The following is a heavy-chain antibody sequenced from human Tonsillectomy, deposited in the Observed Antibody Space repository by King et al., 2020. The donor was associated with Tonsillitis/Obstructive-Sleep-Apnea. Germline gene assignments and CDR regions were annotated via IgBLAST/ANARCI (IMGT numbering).Heavy chain of an antibody. D-gene: IGHD2-15*01. CDR1: GFTFTTYW. CDR3: ARDLSYCGGGSCYDRFDY. V-gene: IGHV3-7*01. CDR2: IKRDGSEK. Sequence: VQLVESGGGLVQPGGSLRLSCAGSGFTFTTYWMTWVRQAPGKGREWVANIKRDGSEKNYVDSVKGRFTIPRDNAKNSLYLQMNSLRAEDTAVYYCARDLSYCGGGSCYDRFDYWGQGTLVTVSS. J-gene: IGHJ4*02.